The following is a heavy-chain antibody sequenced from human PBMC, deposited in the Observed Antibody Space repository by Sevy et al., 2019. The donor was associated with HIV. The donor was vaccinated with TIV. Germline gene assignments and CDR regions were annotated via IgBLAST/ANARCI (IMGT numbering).Heavy chain of an antibody. CDR2: ISGSGGST. J-gene: IGHJ4*02. CDR1: GFTFSSYA. D-gene: IGHD6-13*01. V-gene: IGHV3-23*01. CDR3: AKDSWVAAAGTLDY. Sequence: GGSLRLSCAASGFTFSSYAMSWVRQAPGKGLEWVSAISGSGGSTYYADSVKGRFTIARDNSKNTQYLQMNSLRAEDTAVYYCAKDSWVAAAGTLDYWGQGTLVTVSS.